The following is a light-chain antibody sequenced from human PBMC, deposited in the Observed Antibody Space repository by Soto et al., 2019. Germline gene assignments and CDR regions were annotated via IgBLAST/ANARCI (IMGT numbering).Light chain of an antibody. CDR3: QQSYSTPHT. Sequence: IRMTQSPSSLSASTGDRVTITCRASQSISSYLNWYQQKPGKAPKLLIYAASSLQSGVPSRFSGSGSGTDFTLTISSLQPEDFATYYCQQSYSTPHTFGGGTKVDIK. CDR1: QSISSY. V-gene: IGKV1-39*01. CDR2: AAS. J-gene: IGKJ4*01.